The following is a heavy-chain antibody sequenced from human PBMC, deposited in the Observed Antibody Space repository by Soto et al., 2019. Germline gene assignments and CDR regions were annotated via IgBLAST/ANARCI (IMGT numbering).Heavy chain of an antibody. CDR2: ISWNSGSI. Sequence: EVQLVESGGGLVQPGRSLRLSCAASGFTFDDYAMHWVRQAPGKGLEWVSGISWNSGSIDYADSVKGRFTISRYNAKNSLYLQMNSIRAEDTALYYCAKAALSDYGYYRGFDLWGRGTLVTVSS. CDR3: AKAALSDYGYYRGFDL. D-gene: IGHD4-17*01. J-gene: IGHJ2*01. CDR1: GFTFDDYA. V-gene: IGHV3-9*01.